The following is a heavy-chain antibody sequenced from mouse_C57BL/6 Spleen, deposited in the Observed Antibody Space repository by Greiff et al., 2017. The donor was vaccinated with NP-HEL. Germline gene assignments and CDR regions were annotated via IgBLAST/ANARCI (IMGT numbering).Heavy chain of an antibody. CDR1: GFNIKDDY. V-gene: IGHV14-4*01. CDR2: IDPENGDT. J-gene: IGHJ4*01. CDR3: TTLGGYYYAMDY. Sequence: EVQLQQSGAELVRPGASVKLSCTASGFNIKDDYLHWVKQRPEQGLEWIGWIDPENGDTEYASKFQGKATITADTSSNTAYLQLSSLTSEDTAVYYCTTLGGYYYAMDYWGQGTSVTVSS. D-gene: IGHD1-1*02.